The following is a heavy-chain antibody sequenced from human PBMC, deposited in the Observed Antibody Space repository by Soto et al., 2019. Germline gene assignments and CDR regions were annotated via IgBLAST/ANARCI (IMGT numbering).Heavy chain of an antibody. CDR3: ARVPGYCLSTSCHNWFDP. J-gene: IGHJ5*02. CDR2: IIPIFGTA. V-gene: IGHV1-69*12. D-gene: IGHD2-2*01. Sequence: QVQLVQSGAEVKKPGSSVKVSCKASGGTFSSYAISWVRQAPGQGLEWMGGIIPIFGTANYAQKFQGRVTITAEESTSTAYMELSSLRSEDTAVYYCARVPGYCLSTSCHNWFDPWGQGTLVTVSS. CDR1: GGTFSSYA.